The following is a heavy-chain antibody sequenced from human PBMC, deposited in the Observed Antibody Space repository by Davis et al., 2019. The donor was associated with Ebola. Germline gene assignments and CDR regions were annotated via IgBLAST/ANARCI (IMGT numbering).Heavy chain of an antibody. CDR3: ASHRRNDYYYYGMDV. V-gene: IGHV1-45*02. Sequence: SVKVSCKASGGTFSSYAISWVRQAPGQGLEWMGWITPFNGNTNYAQKFQDRVTITRDRSMSTAYMELSSLRSEDTAMYYCASHRRNDYYYYGMDVWGQGTTVTVSS. J-gene: IGHJ6*02. D-gene: IGHD1-14*01. CDR1: GGTFSSYA. CDR2: ITPFNGNT.